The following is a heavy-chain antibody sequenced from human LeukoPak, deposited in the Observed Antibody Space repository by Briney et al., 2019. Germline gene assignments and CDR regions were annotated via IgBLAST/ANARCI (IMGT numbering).Heavy chain of an antibody. CDR3: ARVSVTTEFDY. Sequence: GGSLRLSCTASGFTVSSSYLSWVRQAPGRGLEWVSLIYSGGTTYYADSVNGRFTISRDNSKNTLYLQMNSLRPEDTAVYHCARVSVTTEFDYWGQGTLVAVSS. V-gene: IGHV3-66*01. CDR1: GFTVSSSY. CDR2: IYSGGTT. J-gene: IGHJ4*02. D-gene: IGHD4-17*01.